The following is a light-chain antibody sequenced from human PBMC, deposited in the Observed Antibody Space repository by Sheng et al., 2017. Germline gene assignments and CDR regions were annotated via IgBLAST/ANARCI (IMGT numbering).Light chain of an antibody. CDR2: AAS. Sequence: EIVMTQSPATLSVSPGESATLSCGANQTVGSNLAWYRQTPGQPPSLLIYAASSRATGIPDRFSGSGSGTDFTLTISRLEPEDFAVYYCQQYDKSPLTFGEGTKVEIK. V-gene: IGKV3-20*01. CDR3: QQYDKSPLT. J-gene: IGKJ4*01. CDR1: QTVGSN.